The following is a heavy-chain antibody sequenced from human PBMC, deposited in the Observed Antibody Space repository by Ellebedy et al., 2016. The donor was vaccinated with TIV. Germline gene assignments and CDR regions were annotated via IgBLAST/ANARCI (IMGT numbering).Heavy chain of an antibody. Sequence: SETLSLTCAVYGGSFSGYYWSWIRQPPGKGLEWIGEINHSGSTNYNPSLKSRVTISVDTSKNQFSLKLSSVTAADTAVYYCARVAVILRYFDWRKGIDPWGQGTLVTVSS. D-gene: IGHD3-9*01. V-gene: IGHV4-34*01. CDR3: ARVAVILRYFDWRKGIDP. CDR2: INHSGST. CDR1: GGSFSGYY. J-gene: IGHJ5*02.